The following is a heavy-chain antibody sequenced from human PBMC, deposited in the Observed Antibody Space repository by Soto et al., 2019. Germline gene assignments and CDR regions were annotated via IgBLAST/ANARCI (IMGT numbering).Heavy chain of an antibody. J-gene: IGHJ4*02. Sequence: GESLKISCEGSGYDFTNYWINWVRQMPGKGLEWMGRIDPSDSYTNYNPSFQGHVTFLVDKSLSTAYVQWSSLKASDTAVYYCAKSPDFFCSSANCYRYYFDYWSQGTLVTVSS. CDR1: GYDFTNYW. D-gene: IGHD2-2*02. CDR3: AKSPDFFCSSANCYRYYFDY. CDR2: IDPSDSYT. V-gene: IGHV5-10-1*01.